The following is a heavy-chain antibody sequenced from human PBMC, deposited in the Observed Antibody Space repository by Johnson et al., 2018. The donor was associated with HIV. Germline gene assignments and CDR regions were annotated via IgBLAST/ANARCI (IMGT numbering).Heavy chain of an antibody. CDR2: IRYDGSNK. D-gene: IGHD3-22*01. J-gene: IGHJ3*02. CDR3: TTDSRYSDSSGYYYWLGRGAFDI. V-gene: IGHV3-30*02. Sequence: QVQLVESGGGVVQPGGSLRLSCAASGFSFSSYGMYWVRQAPGKGLEWVAFIRYDGSNKYYADSVKGRFTISRDNSKNTLYLQMNSLKTEDTAVYYCTTDSRYSDSSGYYYWLGRGAFDIWGQGTMVTVSS. CDR1: GFSFSSYG.